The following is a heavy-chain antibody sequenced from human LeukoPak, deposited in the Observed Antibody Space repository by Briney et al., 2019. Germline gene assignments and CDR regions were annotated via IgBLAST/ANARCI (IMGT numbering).Heavy chain of an antibody. Sequence: ASVKVSCKASGYTFTDYFIRCVRQAPGQGLEWMGWINPNSGGTNYAQKFQGRVTMTRDTSLSTAYMELSRLRSDDTAVYYCAREAIWFGESNGWFDPWGQGTLVTVSS. D-gene: IGHD3-10*01. CDR1: GYTFTDYF. J-gene: IGHJ5*02. V-gene: IGHV1-2*02. CDR3: AREAIWFGESNGWFDP. CDR2: INPNSGGT.